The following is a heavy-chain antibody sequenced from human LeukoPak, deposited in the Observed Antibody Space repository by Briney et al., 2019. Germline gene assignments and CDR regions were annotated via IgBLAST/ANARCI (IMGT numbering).Heavy chain of an antibody. Sequence: GASVKVSCKASGGTFSSYAISWVRQAPGQGLEWMGGIIPIFGTANYAQKFQGRVTITTDESTSTAYTELSSLRSEDTAVYYCASGTAAAGRNYYFDYWGQGTLVTVSS. CDR2: IIPIFGTA. V-gene: IGHV1-69*05. J-gene: IGHJ4*02. D-gene: IGHD6-13*01. CDR3: ASGTAAAGRNYYFDY. CDR1: GGTFSSYA.